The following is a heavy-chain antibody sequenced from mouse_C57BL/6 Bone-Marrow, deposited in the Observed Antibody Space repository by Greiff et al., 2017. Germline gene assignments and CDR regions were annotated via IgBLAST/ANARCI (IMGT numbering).Heavy chain of an antibody. J-gene: IGHJ2*01. CDR3: AREDVYYLDY. CDR2: INPNNGGT. V-gene: IGHV1-18*01. Sequence: VQLQQSGPELVKPGASVKIPCKASGYTFTDYYMDWVKQSHGKSLEWIGYINPNNGGTIYNQKFKGKATLTVDTSSSTAYMELRSLTSEDTAFYYSAREDVYYLDYWGQGTTLTVSS. CDR1: GYTFTDYY.